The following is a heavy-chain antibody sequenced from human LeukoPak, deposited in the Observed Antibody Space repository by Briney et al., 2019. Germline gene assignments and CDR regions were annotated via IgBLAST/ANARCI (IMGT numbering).Heavy chain of an antibody. D-gene: IGHD5-18*01. CDR3: ARQQRGYSYGYFDY. Sequence: PGGSLRLSCAASGFTVSSNYMSWVRQAPGKGLEWVSVIYSGGSTYYADSVKGRFTISRDNSKNTLYLQMNSLRAEDTAVYYCARQQRGYSYGYFDYWGQGTLVTVSS. CDR2: IYSGGST. V-gene: IGHV3-66*02. J-gene: IGHJ4*02. CDR1: GFTVSSNY.